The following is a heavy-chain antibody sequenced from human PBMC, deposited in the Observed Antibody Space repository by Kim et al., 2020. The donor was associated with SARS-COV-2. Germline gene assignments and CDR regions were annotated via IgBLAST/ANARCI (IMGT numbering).Heavy chain of an antibody. CDR1: GGSISSSNW. J-gene: IGHJ4*02. CDR3: AREGATEIFGVVIRGMNHYFDY. D-gene: IGHD3-3*01. V-gene: IGHV4-4*02. CDR2: IYHSGST. Sequence: SETLSLTCAVSGGSISSSNWWSWVRQPPGKGLEWIGEIYHSGSTNYNPSLKSRVTISVDKSKNQFSLKLSSVTAADTAVYYCAREGATEIFGVVIRGMNHYFDYWGQGTLVTVSS.